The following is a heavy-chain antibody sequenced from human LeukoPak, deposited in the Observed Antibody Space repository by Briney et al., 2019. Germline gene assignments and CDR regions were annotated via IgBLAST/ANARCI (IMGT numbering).Heavy chain of an antibody. CDR2: IIPTLGIA. V-gene: IGHV1-69*04. CDR3: ARAGGGVAVAGQFDY. Sequence: ASVKVSCKASGGTFSSYAISWVRQAPGQGLEWMGRIIPTLGIANYAQKFQGRVTITADKSTSTAYMELSSLRSEDTAVYYCARAGGGVAVAGQFDYWGQGTLVTVSS. J-gene: IGHJ4*02. CDR1: GGTFSSYA. D-gene: IGHD6-19*01.